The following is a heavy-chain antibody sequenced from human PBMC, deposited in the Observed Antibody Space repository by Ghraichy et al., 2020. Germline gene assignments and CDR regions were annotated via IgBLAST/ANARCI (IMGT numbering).Heavy chain of an antibody. J-gene: IGHJ4*02. V-gene: IGHV3-43*02. Sequence: LSLTCAASGFTFDDYAMHWVRQAPGKGLEWVSLISGDGGSTYYADSVKGRFTISRDNSKNSLYLQMNSLRTEDTALYYCAAAVGYRFWGQGTLVTVSS. CDR2: ISGDGGST. CDR3: AAAVGYRF. CDR1: GFTFDDYA. D-gene: IGHD6-13*01.